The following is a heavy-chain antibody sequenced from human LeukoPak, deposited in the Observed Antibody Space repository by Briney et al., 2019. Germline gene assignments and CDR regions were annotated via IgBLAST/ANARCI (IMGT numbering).Heavy chain of an antibody. V-gene: IGHV3-23*01. Sequence: QTGGSLRLSCAASGFTFRNAWMSWVRQAPGKGLEWVSAISGSGGSTYYADSVKGRFTISRDNSKNTLYLQMNSLRAEDTAVYYCAKDSLVSVYYYDSSGYYHWGQGTLVTVSS. CDR1: GFTFRNAW. CDR2: ISGSGGST. CDR3: AKDSLVSVYYYDSSGYYH. J-gene: IGHJ5*02. D-gene: IGHD3-22*01.